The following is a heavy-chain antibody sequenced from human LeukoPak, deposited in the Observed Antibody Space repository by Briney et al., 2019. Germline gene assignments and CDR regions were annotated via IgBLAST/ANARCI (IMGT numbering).Heavy chain of an antibody. CDR1: NYSISSGYY. J-gene: IGHJ5*02. D-gene: IGHD3-22*01. V-gene: IGHV4-38-2*02. Sequence: SETLSLTCTVSNYSISSGYYWGWIRQPPGKGLECIGSIYHSGSTYYNPSLKSRVTISVDTSRNQFSLKLTSVTAADTAVYYCARAVSYYYDSSGYYYDNWFDPWGQGTLVTVSS. CDR3: ARAVSYYYDSSGYYYDNWFDP. CDR2: IYHSGST.